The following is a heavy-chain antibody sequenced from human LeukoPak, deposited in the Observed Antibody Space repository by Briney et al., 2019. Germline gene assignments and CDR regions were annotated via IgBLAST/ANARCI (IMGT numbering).Heavy chain of an antibody. D-gene: IGHD3-10*01. CDR3: ARDRGGTGYFDY. CDR2: IYHSGST. V-gene: IGHV4-4*02. J-gene: IGHJ4*02. CDR1: GGSISSDNW. Sequence: PSETLSLTCAVSGGSISSDNWWSWVRQPPGKGLEWIGEIYHSGSTYYNPSLKSRVTISVDTSKNQFSLKLSSVTAADTAVYYCARDRGGTGYFDYWGQGTLVTVSS.